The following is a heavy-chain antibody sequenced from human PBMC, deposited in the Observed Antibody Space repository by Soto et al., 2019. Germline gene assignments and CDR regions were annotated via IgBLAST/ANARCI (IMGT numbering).Heavy chain of an antibody. CDR2: INPYNGNT. D-gene: IGHD2-2*01. J-gene: IGHJ6*03. CDR1: GYTITSYY. CDR3: AREWAGCSSTSCYRFGYYYYYYMDV. V-gene: IGHV1-18*04. Sequence: ASVKVSCKASGYTITSYYMHWVRQAPGQGLEWMGIINPYNGNTNYAQKLQGRVTMTTDTSTSTAYMELRSLRSDDTAVYYCAREWAGCSSTSCYRFGYYYYYYMDVWGKGTTVTVSS.